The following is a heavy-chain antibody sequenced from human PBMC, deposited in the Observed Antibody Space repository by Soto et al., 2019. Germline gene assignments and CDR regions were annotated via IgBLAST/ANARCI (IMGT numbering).Heavy chain of an antibody. D-gene: IGHD2-8*01. CDR1: GYRFSSYW. V-gene: IGHV5-51*01. J-gene: IGHJ6*02. CDR2: IYPGDSDT. CDR3: ARQGSNGAYYYYGMDV. Sequence: SGESLKISCKGSGYRFSSYWIAWVRQMPGKGLEWMGIIYPGDSDTRYSPSFQGQVTFSVDKSNSTAYLQWSSLKASDTAMYYCARQGSNGAYYYYGMDVWGQGTTVTVSS.